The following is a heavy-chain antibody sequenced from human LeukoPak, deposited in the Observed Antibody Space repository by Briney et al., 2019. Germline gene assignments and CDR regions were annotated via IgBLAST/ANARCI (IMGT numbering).Heavy chain of an antibody. J-gene: IGHJ4*02. Sequence: PSATLSLTCAVAGGSISSSIWWSWVRQPPGKGREWTGEIYHSGSTHYNPSLKSRVTISVDKSKNQFSLKLSSVTAADTAVYYCARDRRGSGGSSWLRRSGAKHLYGPFDYWGQGTLVTVSS. D-gene: IGHD6-13*01. CDR2: IYHSGST. CDR1: GGSISSSIW. CDR3: ARDRRGSGGSSWLRRSGAKHLYGPFDY. V-gene: IGHV4-4*02.